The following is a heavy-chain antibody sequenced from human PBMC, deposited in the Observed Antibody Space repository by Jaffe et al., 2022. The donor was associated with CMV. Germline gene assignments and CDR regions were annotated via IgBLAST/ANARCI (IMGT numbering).Heavy chain of an antibody. D-gene: IGHD2-8*01. CDR2: IKEDGSEK. Sequence: EVQLVESGGGLVQPGGSLRLSCAASGFTFSTYWMSWVRQAPGKGLEWVANIKEDGSEKYYVDSVKGRFTIFRDNAENSLYLQMSSLRVEDTAVYYCARDHVTNGVCYDYWGQGTLVTVSS. CDR1: GFTFSTYW. J-gene: IGHJ4*02. CDR3: ARDHVTNGVCYDY. V-gene: IGHV3-7*01.